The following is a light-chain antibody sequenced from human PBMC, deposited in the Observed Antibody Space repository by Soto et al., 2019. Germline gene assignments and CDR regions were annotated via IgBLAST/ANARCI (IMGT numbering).Light chain of an antibody. V-gene: IGKV3-15*01. Sequence: EIVMTQSPATLSVSPGERATLPCRASQSVNTNLAWYQQKPGQAPRLLIYGASTRATGIPARFSGSGSGTEFTLTISSLQSEDFAVYYCQQYGSSPITFGQGTRLEIK. J-gene: IGKJ5*01. CDR2: GAS. CDR1: QSVNTN. CDR3: QQYGSSPIT.